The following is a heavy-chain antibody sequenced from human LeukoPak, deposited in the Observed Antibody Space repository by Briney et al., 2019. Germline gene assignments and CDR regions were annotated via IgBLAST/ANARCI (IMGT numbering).Heavy chain of an antibody. J-gene: IGHJ4*02. D-gene: IGHD3-22*01. CDR2: IYYSGST. CDR3: ARATGYYYDSSGHLGFDY. CDR1: GGSVSSSTNY. V-gene: IGHV4-61*01. Sequence: SETLSLTCTVSGGSVSSSTNYWGWIRQPPGKGLEWIGCIYYSGSTNYNPSLKSRVTISVDTSKNQFSLKLSSVTAADTAVYYCARATGYYYDSSGHLGFDYWGQGTLVTVSS.